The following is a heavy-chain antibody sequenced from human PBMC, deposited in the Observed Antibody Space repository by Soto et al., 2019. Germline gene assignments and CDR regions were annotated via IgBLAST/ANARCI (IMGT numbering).Heavy chain of an antibody. D-gene: IGHD3-10*01. CDR1: GGSISSVGYY. J-gene: IGHJ6*02. CDR2: IYYSGST. Sequence: QVQLQESGPGLVKPSQTLSLTCTVSGGSISSVGYYWSWIRQHPGKGLEWIGYIYYSGSTYYNPSLKSRVTISVDTSKNQSSLRLSSVTAADTAVYYCPSGSWPLVTMDVWGQGTTVTVSS. V-gene: IGHV4-31*03. CDR3: PSGSWPLVTMDV.